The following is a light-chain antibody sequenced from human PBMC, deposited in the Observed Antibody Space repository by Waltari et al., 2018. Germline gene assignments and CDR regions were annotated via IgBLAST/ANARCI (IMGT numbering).Light chain of an antibody. J-gene: IGKJ4*01. CDR3: QQYRAVPLT. CDR1: HDINKN. Sequence: DIQMTQAPSSLSASAGDRVTITCQASHDINKNLNWFQQKPGEAPKVLIFDASNLRTGVPLRFSGSGSGTHFTFTIASLQPEDVATYYCQQYRAVPLTFGGGTKVKIK. CDR2: DAS. V-gene: IGKV1-33*01.